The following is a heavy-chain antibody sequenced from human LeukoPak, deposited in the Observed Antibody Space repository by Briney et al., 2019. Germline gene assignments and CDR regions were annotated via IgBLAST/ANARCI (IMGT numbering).Heavy chain of an antibody. CDR1: GYTFTSYY. CDR3: ARVAYSSSWYRYYYYYMDV. J-gene: IGHJ6*03. V-gene: IGHV1-46*01. D-gene: IGHD6-13*01. CDR2: INPSGGST. Sequence: ASVKVSCKASGYTFTSYYMHWVRQAPGQGLEWMGIINPSGGSTSYAQKFQGRVTMTTDTSTSTAYMELRSLRSDDTAVYYYARVAYSSSWYRYYYYYMDVWGKGTTVTISS.